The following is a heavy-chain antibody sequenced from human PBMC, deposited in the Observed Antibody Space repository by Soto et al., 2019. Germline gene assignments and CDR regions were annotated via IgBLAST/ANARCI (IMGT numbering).Heavy chain of an antibody. J-gene: IGHJ4*02. CDR2: ISTSSNYI. CDR1: GFTFSSYS. V-gene: IGHV3-21*01. Sequence: TGGSLRLSCAASGFTFSSYSMNWVRQAPGKGLGWISCISTSSNYIYYGDSVKGRFTVSRDDAKNSLYLQMNSLRVEDTAVYYCVRDGWCDYWGQGILVTVS. D-gene: IGHD6-19*01. CDR3: VRDGWCDY.